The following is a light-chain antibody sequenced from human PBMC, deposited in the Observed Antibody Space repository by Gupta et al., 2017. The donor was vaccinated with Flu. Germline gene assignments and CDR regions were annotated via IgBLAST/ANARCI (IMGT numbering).Light chain of an antibody. CDR2: EVS. Sequence: QSALTQPASGSGSPGQSITISCTGTSSDVGGYNYVSWYQQHPGKAPKLMIYEVSNRPSGVSNRFSGSKSGNTASLTISGLQAEDEADYYCSSYTSSSTPPYVFGTGTKVTVL. CDR3: SSYTSSSTPPYV. CDR1: SSDVGGYNY. V-gene: IGLV2-14*01. J-gene: IGLJ1*01.